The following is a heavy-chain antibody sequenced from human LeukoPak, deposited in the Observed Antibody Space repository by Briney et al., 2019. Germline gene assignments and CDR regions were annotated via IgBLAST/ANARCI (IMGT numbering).Heavy chain of an antibody. CDR2: IYYSGSN. CDR3: ARDLLYCGGDCYSGDYYYYGMDV. V-gene: IGHV4-59*01. Sequence: SETLPLTCTVSGGSIGSYYWSWIRQPPGKGLEWIGYIYYSGSNNYNPSLKSRVTISVDTSKNQFSLKLSSVTAADTAVYYCARDLLYCGGDCYSGDYYYYGMDVWGQGTTVTVSS. CDR1: GGSIGSYY. J-gene: IGHJ6*02. D-gene: IGHD2-21*02.